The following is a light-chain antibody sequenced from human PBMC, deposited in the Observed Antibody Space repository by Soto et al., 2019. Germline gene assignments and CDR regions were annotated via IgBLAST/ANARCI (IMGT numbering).Light chain of an antibody. CDR2: EVT. J-gene: IGLJ1*01. CDR3: SSYAGSTDYV. Sequence: LTQPPSASGSPGQSVTISCSGTSSDVGGYNYVSWYQQHPGKAPKLMIYEVTKRPSGVPDRFSGSKSGNTASLTVSGLRAEDEADYYCSSYAGSTDYVFGTGTKVTVL. V-gene: IGLV2-8*01. CDR1: SSDVGGYNY.